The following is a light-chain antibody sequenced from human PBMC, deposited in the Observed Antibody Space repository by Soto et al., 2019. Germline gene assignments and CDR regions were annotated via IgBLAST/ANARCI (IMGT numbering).Light chain of an antibody. J-gene: IGKJ1*01. Sequence: EIVMTQSPATLSLSPGERATLSCRASQSVNSNLAWYQQNAGQAPRLLIYGTSTRATGIPARFSGSGSGTDFTLTISSLQFEDFAVYYCQQYNKWPRTFGQGTKVEIK. CDR2: GTS. CDR1: QSVNSN. V-gene: IGKV3-15*01. CDR3: QQYNKWPRT.